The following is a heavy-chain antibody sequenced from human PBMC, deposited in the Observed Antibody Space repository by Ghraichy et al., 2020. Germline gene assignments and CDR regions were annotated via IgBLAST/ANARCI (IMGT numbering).Heavy chain of an antibody. D-gene: IGHD5-12*01. V-gene: IGHV4-34*01. Sequence: SETLSLTCAVYGGSFSGYYWSWIRQPPGKGLEWIGEINHSGSTNYNPSLKSRVTISVDTSKNQFSLKLSSVTAADTAVYYCKYSGYDWDYFDYWGQGTLVTVSS. CDR2: INHSGST. J-gene: IGHJ4*02. CDR1: GGSFSGYY. CDR3: KYSGYDWDYFDY.